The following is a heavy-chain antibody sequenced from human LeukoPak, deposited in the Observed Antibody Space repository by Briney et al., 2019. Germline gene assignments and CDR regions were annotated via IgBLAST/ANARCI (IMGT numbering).Heavy chain of an antibody. D-gene: IGHD2-21*02. Sequence: ASVTVSCKASGYTFTSYGISWVRQAPGQGLEGMGWISAYNGNTNYAQKLQGRVTMTTDTSTSTAYMELRSLRSDDTAVYYCARFPEVVVTAIEYYFDYWGQGTLVTVSS. CDR3: ARFPEVVVTAIEYYFDY. J-gene: IGHJ4*02. CDR1: GYTFTSYG. V-gene: IGHV1-18*01. CDR2: ISAYNGNT.